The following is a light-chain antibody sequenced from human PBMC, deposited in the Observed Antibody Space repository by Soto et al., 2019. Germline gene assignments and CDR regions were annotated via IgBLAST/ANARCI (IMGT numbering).Light chain of an antibody. J-gene: IGLJ1*01. Sequence: SYELTQPPSVSVAPGKTARITCGGNNIGSKSVHWYQQKPGQAPVLVIYYDSDRPSGIPERFSGSNSGNTATLTISRVEAGDEADYYCQVWDISSDQRDVFGTGTKVTVL. V-gene: IGLV3-21*04. CDR1: NIGSKS. CDR3: QVWDISSDQRDV. CDR2: YDS.